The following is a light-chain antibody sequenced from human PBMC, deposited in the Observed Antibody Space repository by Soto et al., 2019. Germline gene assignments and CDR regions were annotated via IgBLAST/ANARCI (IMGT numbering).Light chain of an antibody. CDR2: GNS. V-gene: IGLV1-40*01. J-gene: IGLJ3*02. CDR1: TSNIGTGYD. CDR3: QSYDMSLSGWV. Sequence: QSALTQPPSVSGAPGQRVTISCTGSTSNIGTGYDVHWYQQLPGTAPKLLIYGNSKRPSGVPDRISGSKSGSSASLAITGLQADDEADYYCQSYDMSLSGWVFGGGTKVTVL.